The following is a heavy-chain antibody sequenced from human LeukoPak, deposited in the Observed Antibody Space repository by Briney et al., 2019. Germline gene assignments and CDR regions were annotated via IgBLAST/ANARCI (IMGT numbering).Heavy chain of an antibody. CDR3: AREKNSYGPYFDY. D-gene: IGHD5-18*01. Sequence: PSETLSLTCTVSGGSISSGDYYWSWIRQHPGKGLEWIGYIYYSGSTYYNPSLKSRVTISVDTSKNQFSLKLSSVTAADTAVYYCAREKNSYGPYFDYWGQGTLVTVSS. CDR1: GGSISSGDYY. V-gene: IGHV4-31*03. J-gene: IGHJ4*02. CDR2: IYYSGST.